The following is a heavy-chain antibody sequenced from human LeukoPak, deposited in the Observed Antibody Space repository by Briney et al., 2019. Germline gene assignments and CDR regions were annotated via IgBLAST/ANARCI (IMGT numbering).Heavy chain of an antibody. D-gene: IGHD2-2*02. CDR2: IFPGDSDT. CDR1: GYRFTSYW. J-gene: IGHJ4*02. CDR3: ATAYCGSATCYTGLEH. Sequence: KISCKGSGYRFTSYWIGWVRQMPGKGLEWMGIIFPGDSDTRYSPSFQGQVTISVDKSKSTAYLQWSSLEASDSAMYYCATAYCGSATCYTGLEHWGQGTKVIVSS. V-gene: IGHV5-51*01.